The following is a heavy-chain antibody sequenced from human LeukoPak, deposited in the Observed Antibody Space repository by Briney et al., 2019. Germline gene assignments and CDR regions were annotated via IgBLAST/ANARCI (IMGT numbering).Heavy chain of an antibody. V-gene: IGHV1-8*01. CDR1: GYTFTSYD. J-gene: IGHJ6*03. Sequence: ASVKVSCKASGYTFTSYDINWVRQATGQGLEWMGWMNPNSGNTGYAQKFQGRVTMTRNTSISTAYMELSSLRSEDTAVYYCARGASGIAASYYYYMDVWGKGTTVTASS. CDR2: MNPNSGNT. D-gene: IGHD6-13*01. CDR3: ARGASGIAASYYYYMDV.